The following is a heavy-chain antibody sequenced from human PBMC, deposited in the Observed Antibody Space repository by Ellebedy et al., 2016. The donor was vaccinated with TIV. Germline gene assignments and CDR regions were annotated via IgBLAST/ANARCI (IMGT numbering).Heavy chain of an antibody. D-gene: IGHD5-18*01. V-gene: IGHV1-46*01. Sequence: AALVKVSCKASGYTFTSYYMHWVRQAPGQGLEWMAIINPNDDTKYYVQNFQGRVTVTRDTSANTVYMELSSLRSEDTAVYYCARGRGYSFDVCDVWGQGTMVTVSS. CDR3: ARGRGYSFDVCDV. CDR1: GYTFTSYY. J-gene: IGHJ3*01. CDR2: INPNDDTK.